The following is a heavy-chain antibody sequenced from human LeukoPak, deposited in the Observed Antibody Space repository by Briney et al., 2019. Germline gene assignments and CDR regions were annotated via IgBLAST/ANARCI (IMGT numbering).Heavy chain of an antibody. D-gene: IGHD1-26*01. V-gene: IGHV3-74*01. J-gene: IGHJ4*02. Sequence: PGGSLRLSCAASGFTFSSYGRSWVRQAPGKGLVWVSRINSDGSSTNYAAFVKGRFTISRDNARNTLYLQMNALRAEDTAVYDCAQVGATGYWGQGTLVTVSS. CDR2: INSDGSST. CDR3: AQVGATGY. CDR1: GFTFSSYG.